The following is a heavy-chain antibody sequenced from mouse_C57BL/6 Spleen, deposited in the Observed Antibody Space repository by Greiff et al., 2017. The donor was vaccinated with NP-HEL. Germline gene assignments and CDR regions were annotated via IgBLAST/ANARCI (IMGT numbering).Heavy chain of an antibody. CDR1: GYAFSSYW. J-gene: IGHJ3*01. Sequence: VQLQESGAELVKPGASVKISCKASGYAFSSYWMNWVKQRPGKGLEWIGQIYPGDGDTNYNGKFKGKATLTADKSSSTAYMQLSSLTSEDSAVYFCARFYDYEGFAYWGQGTLVTVSA. D-gene: IGHD2-4*01. V-gene: IGHV1-80*01. CDR2: IYPGDGDT. CDR3: ARFYDYEGFAY.